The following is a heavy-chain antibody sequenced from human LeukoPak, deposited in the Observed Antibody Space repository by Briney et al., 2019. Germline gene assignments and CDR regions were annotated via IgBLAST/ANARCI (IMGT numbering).Heavy chain of an antibody. Sequence: ASLNLSCTASGYTFTSYGISWVRQAPGQGLEWMGWISAYNGNTNYAQKLQGRVTITTDTSTSTAYMELRSMSSDDTAVYYCAREGYDCWSGFDYWGQGTLVTVSS. CDR1: GYTFTSYG. CDR2: ISAYNGNT. D-gene: IGHD3-3*01. J-gene: IGHJ4*02. CDR3: AREGYDCWSGFDY. V-gene: IGHV1-18*01.